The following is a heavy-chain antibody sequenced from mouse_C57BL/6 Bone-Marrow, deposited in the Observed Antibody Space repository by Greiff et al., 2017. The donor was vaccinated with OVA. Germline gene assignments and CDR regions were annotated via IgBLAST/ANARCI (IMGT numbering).Heavy chain of an antibody. D-gene: IGHD1-1*01. CDR3: ARDGTTVVANWYFDV. CDR1: VFPSIIYA. V-gene: IGHV5-4*01. CDR2: ISDGGSYT. J-gene: IGHJ1*03. Sequence: EVQRVESGGGLVKPGGSVKLSRAASVFPSIIYAMSWVRQTPEKRLEWVATISDGGSYTYYPDNVKGRFTISRDNAKTNLYLQMSHPKSEYTAMYYCARDGTTVVANWYFDVWGTGTTVTVSS.